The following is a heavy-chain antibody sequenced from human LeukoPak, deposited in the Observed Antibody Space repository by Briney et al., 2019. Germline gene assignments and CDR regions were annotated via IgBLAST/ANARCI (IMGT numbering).Heavy chain of an antibody. J-gene: IGHJ4*02. D-gene: IGHD6-19*01. CDR1: GFTFSSYG. V-gene: IGHV3-33*01. Sequence: GRSLRLSCAASGFTFSSYGMHWVRQAPGKGLEWVAVIWYDGSNKYYADSVKGRFTISRDNSKNTLYLQMNSLRAEDTAVYYCAREGIAVAEAYFDYWGQGTLVTVSS. CDR2: IWYDGSNK. CDR3: AREGIAVAEAYFDY.